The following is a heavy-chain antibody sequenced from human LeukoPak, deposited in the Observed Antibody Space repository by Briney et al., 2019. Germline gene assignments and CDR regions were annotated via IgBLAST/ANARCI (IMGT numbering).Heavy chain of an antibody. CDR3: AKDHYFDY. V-gene: IGHV3-23*01. CDR2: ISGSGGST. J-gene: IGHJ4*02. CDR1: GFTFSSYA. Sequence: PGGSLRLSCAASGFTFSSYAMSWVRQASGKGLECVSAISGSGGSTYYADSVKGRFTISRDNSKNTLYLQMKSLRAEDRAVYYCAKDHYFDYWGQGTPVTVSS.